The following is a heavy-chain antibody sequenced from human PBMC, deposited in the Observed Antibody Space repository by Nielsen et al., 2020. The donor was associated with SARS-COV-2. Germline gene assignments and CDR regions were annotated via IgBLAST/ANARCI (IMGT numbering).Heavy chain of an antibody. J-gene: IGHJ5*02. CDR2: IYPDDSYT. CDR1: GYTFTNHW. D-gene: IGHD2-2*01. CDR3: ARHRLYCSSTSCYYWFDP. V-gene: IGHV5-51*01. Sequence: GESLKISCRGAGYTFTNHWIGWVRQMPGKGLEWMGIIYPDDSYTNYSPSFQGHVTISADKSISTAYLQWSSLKASDTAMYYCARHRLYCSSTSCYYWFDPWGQGTLVTVSS.